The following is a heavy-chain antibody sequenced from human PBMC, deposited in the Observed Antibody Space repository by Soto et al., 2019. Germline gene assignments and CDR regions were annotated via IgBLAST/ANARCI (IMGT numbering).Heavy chain of an antibody. D-gene: IGHD3-3*01. CDR2: INHSGST. J-gene: IGHJ6*04. CDR3: AREFLGAGKMMEV. Sequence: SETLSLTCAVYGGSFSGYYWSWIRQPPGKGLEWIGEINHSGSTNYNPSLKSRVTISVDTSKNQFSLKLSSVTAADTRVYYCAREFLGAGKMMEVGGKGTTVIVSS. V-gene: IGHV4-34*01. CDR1: GGSFSGYY.